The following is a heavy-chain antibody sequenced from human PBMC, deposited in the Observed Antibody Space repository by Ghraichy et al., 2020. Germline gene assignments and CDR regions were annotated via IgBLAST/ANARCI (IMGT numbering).Heavy chain of an antibody. CDR3: TTVGYSSSEWAFDY. Sequence: GGSLRLSCAASGFTFSNAWMSWVRQAPGKGLEWVVRIKSKTDGWTTDYAAPVKGRFTISRDDSKTTLYLQMNSLKTEDTAVYYCTTVGYSSSEWAFDYWGQGTLVTVSS. CDR2: IKSKTDGWTT. V-gene: IGHV3-15*01. D-gene: IGHD6-6*01. CDR1: GFTFSNAW. J-gene: IGHJ4*02.